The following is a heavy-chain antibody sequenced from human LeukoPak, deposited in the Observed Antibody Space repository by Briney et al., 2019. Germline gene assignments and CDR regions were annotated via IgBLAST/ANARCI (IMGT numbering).Heavy chain of an antibody. J-gene: IGHJ4*02. D-gene: IGHD4-11*01. CDR2: IIPIFGTA. V-gene: IGHV1-69*13. Sequence: SVKVSCKASGGSFHRYGINWVRQAPRQGLEWMGGIIPIFGTAKYAQKFQGRVTIIADDSTSTAYMELSGLRSQDTAVFYCAFYNNDEHLDYWGQGTLVTVSS. CDR3: AFYNNDEHLDY. CDR1: GGSFHRYG.